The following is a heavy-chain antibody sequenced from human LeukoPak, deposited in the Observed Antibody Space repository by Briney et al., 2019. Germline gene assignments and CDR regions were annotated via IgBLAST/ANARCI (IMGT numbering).Heavy chain of an antibody. J-gene: IGHJ4*02. CDR3: ARDQPIAAAGTQTGFDY. CDR2: IYYSGST. V-gene: IGHV4-30-4*01. CDR1: GGSISSGDYY. Sequence: NTSETLSLTCTVSGGSISSGDYYWSWIRQPPGKGREWIGYIYYSGSTYYNPSLKSRVTISLDTSKNQFSLKLSSVTAADTAVYYCARDQPIAAAGTQTGFDYWGQGTLVTVSS. D-gene: IGHD6-13*01.